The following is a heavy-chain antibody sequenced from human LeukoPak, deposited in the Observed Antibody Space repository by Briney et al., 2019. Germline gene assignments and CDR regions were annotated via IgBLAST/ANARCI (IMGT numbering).Heavy chain of an antibody. D-gene: IGHD4-17*01. V-gene: IGHV4-34*01. CDR3: ARGTFDYGDYQIFDY. Sequence: SETLSLTCAVYAGSFSNYYWSWVRQPPGKGLERIGEIYHSGSTNYNPSLKSRVTISVDTSKNQFSLKLSSVTAADTAMYYCARGTFDYGDYQIFDYWGQGTLVTVSS. CDR1: AGSFSNYY. CDR2: IYHSGST. J-gene: IGHJ4*02.